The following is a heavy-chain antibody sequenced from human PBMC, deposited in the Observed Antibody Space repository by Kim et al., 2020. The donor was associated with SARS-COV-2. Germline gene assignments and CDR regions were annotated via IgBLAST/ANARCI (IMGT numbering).Heavy chain of an antibody. CDR3: RNAGATMYYVDY. D-gene: IGHD2-15*01. CDR1: GFTFSSYA. J-gene: IGHJ4*02. Sequence: GGSLRLSCAASGFTFSSYAMSWVRQAPGKGLEWVSAISGSGGTTYSDAFMKGRIISTGNNSNNTLHLQINSLAADATALYYSRNAGATMYYVDYWAQATL. V-gene: IGHV3-23*01. CDR2: ISGSGGTT.